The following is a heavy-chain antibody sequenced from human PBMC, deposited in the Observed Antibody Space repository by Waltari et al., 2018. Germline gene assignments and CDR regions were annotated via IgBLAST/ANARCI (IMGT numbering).Heavy chain of an antibody. CDR2: SSDGGVYT. CDR3: AKGFEDLLPFDH. V-gene: IGHV3-23*04. Sequence: EIQLVESGGGLVQPGGSLRLSCAASGFTSFNYFISWVRQAPGTGLELISASSDGGVYTYYADSVEGRFTISRDSSKNTIYLQMNSLRVEDTALYYCAKGFEDLLPFDHWGQGTQVTVSS. D-gene: IGHD2-21*01. J-gene: IGHJ4*02. CDR1: GFTSFNYF.